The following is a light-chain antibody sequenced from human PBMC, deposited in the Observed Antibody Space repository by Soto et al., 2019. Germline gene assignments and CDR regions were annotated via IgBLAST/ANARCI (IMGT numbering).Light chain of an antibody. V-gene: IGKV1D-17*01. CDR3: QQANSFPPFT. Sequence: NIQMTQSPSAMSASVGDRVTITCRARQGITNFLAWFQQKPGKVPNHVIFAASSFQSGVPSSFSGSGSGTEFTLTISSLQPEDFATYYCQQANSFPPFTFGPGTKVDIK. CDR2: AAS. CDR1: QGITNF. J-gene: IGKJ3*01.